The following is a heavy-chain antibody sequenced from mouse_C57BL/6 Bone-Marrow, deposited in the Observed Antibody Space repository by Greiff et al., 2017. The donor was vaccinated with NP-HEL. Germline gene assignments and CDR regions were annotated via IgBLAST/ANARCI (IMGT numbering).Heavy chain of an antibody. CDR3: AREGFQYYFDY. CDR2: IHPNSGST. Sequence: VQLKQSGAELVKPGASVKLSCKASGYTFTSYWMHWVKQRPGQGLEWIGMIHPNSGSTNYNEKFKSKATLTVDKSSSTAYMQLSSLTSEDSAVYYCAREGFQYYFDYWGQGTTLTVSS. CDR1: GYTFTSYW. V-gene: IGHV1-64*01. J-gene: IGHJ2*01.